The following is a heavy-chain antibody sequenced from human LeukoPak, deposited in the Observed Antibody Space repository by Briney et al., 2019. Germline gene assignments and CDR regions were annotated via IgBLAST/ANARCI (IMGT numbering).Heavy chain of an antibody. D-gene: IGHD5-18*01. CDR2: IRSKAYGGTT. CDR1: GFTFGDYA. Sequence: GGSLRLSCTASGFTFGDYAMRWFRQAPGKGRVWVGFIRSKAYGGTTEYAASVKGRFTISRDDSKSIAYLQMNSLKTEDTAVYYCTRGQLWFPHWGQGTLVTVSS. V-gene: IGHV3-49*03. CDR3: TRGQLWFPH. J-gene: IGHJ4*02.